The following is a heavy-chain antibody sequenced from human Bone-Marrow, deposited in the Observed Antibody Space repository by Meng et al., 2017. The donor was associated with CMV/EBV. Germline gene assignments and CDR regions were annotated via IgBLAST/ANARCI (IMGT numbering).Heavy chain of an antibody. D-gene: IGHD6-13*01. Sequence: GGSLRLSCAASGFTFSSYWMSWVRQAPGKGLEWVANIKQDGSEKYYVDSVKGRFTISRDNAKNSLYLQMNSLRAEDTAVYYCARDQQLPSYYYYYYGMDVWGQGTTVTVSS. CDR2: IKQDGSEK. CDR1: GFTFSSYW. J-gene: IGHJ6*02. V-gene: IGHV3-7*01. CDR3: ARDQQLPSYYYYYYGMDV.